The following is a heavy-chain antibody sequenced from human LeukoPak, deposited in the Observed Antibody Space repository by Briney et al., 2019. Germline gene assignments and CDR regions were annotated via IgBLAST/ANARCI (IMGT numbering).Heavy chain of an antibody. Sequence: GASVKVSCKASGGTFSSYAISWVRQAPGQGLEWMGGIIPIFGTANYAQKFQGRVTITTDESTSTAYMELSSLRSEDTAVYYCARVVGAPNSGWYYFDYWGQGTLVTVSS. V-gene: IGHV1-69*05. J-gene: IGHJ4*02. CDR1: GGTFSSYA. CDR2: IIPIFGTA. CDR3: ARVVGAPNSGWYYFDY. D-gene: IGHD6-19*01.